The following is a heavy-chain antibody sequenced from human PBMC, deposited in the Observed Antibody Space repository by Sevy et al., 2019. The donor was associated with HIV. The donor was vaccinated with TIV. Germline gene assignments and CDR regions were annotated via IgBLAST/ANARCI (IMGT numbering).Heavy chain of an antibody. D-gene: IGHD3-9*01. CDR2: IYYSGST. CDR1: GGSLSSGDYY. Sequence: SETLSLTCTVSGGSLSSGDYYWSWIRQLPGKGLEWIGYIYYSGSTYYNPSLKSRLTILVDMSKNQFYLRLSSVTATDTAVYYCARDPGYYDILTGYYMPYYFDYWGQGILVTVSS. J-gene: IGHJ4*02. V-gene: IGHV4-30-4*01. CDR3: ARDPGYYDILTGYYMPYYFDY.